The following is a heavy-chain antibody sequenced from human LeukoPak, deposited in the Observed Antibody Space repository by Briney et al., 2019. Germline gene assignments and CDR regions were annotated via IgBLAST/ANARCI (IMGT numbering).Heavy chain of an antibody. CDR1: GFTFSSYS. CDR2: ISSSSSYI. J-gene: IGHJ3*02. V-gene: IGHV3-21*01. Sequence: GGSLRLSCAASGFTFSSYSMNWVRQAPGKGLDWVSSISSSSSYIYYADSVKGRFTISRDNAKNSLYLQMNSLRAEDTAVYYCARGTTSCCNDAFDIWGQGTMVTVSS. D-gene: IGHD2-2*01. CDR3: ARGTTSCCNDAFDI.